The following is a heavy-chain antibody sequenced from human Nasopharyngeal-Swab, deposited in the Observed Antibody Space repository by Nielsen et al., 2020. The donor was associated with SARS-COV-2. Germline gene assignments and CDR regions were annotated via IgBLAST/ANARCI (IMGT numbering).Heavy chain of an antibody. CDR2: INPSGGST. J-gene: IGHJ6*02. Sequence: SVQVSCQASGWMFTSYYMHWVRQAPGQGLEWMGIINPSGGSTSYAQKFQGRVTMTRDTSTSTVYMELSSLRSEDTAVYYCARMLRYFDWLSKYGMDVWGQGTTVTVSS. CDR3: ARMLRYFDWLSKYGMDV. V-gene: IGHV1-46*01. CDR1: GWMFTSYY. D-gene: IGHD3-9*01.